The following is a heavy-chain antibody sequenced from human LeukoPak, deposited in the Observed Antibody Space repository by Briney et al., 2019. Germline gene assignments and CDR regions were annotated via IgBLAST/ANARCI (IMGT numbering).Heavy chain of an antibody. Sequence: TTGGSLRLSCAASGFTFSDYYMSWIRQAPGKGLEWVSYISSSGSTIYYADSVKGRFTISRDNAKNSLYLQMNSLRAEDTAVYYCARDASNFGVVIFWGQGTLVTVSS. J-gene: IGHJ4*02. CDR2: ISSSGSTI. D-gene: IGHD3-3*01. CDR1: GFTFSDYY. V-gene: IGHV3-11*01. CDR3: ARDASNFGVVIF.